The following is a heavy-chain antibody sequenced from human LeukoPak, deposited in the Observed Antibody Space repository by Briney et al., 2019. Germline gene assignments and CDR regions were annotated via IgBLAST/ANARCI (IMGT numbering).Heavy chain of an antibody. CDR2: IYHSGST. Sequence: PSETLSLTCAVSGYSISSGYYWGWIRQPPGKGLEWIGSIYHSGSTFYNPSLKSRVTISVDTSKSQFSLKLSSVTAADTAVYYCARHVVGWIAARPWDFDYWGQGTLVTVSS. J-gene: IGHJ4*02. V-gene: IGHV4-38-2*01. CDR1: GYSISSGYY. CDR3: ARHVVGWIAARPWDFDY. D-gene: IGHD6-6*01.